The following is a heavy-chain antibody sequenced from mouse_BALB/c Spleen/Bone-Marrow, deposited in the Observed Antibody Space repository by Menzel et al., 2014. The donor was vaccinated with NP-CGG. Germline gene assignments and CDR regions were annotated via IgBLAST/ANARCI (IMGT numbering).Heavy chain of an antibody. CDR2: ISNGGGST. J-gene: IGHJ3*01. V-gene: IGHV5-12-2*01. CDR1: GFTFSSYT. CDR3: ARGNGFAY. Sequence: EVMLVESGGGLVQPGGSLKLSCAASGFTFSSYTMSWVRQTPEKRLDWVAYISNGGGSTYYPDTVKGRFTISRDNAKNTLHLQMSSLKSEDTAMCYCARGNGFAYWGQGTLVTVSA.